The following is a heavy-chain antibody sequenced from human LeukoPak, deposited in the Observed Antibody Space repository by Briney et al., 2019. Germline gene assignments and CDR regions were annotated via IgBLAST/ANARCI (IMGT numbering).Heavy chain of an antibody. CDR2: INHSGST. CDR1: GGSFSGYY. CDR3: ARASTYYGFGRVVVAATHLDY. D-gene: IGHD2-15*01. J-gene: IGHJ4*02. V-gene: IGHV4-34*01. Sequence: PSETLSLTCAVYGGSFSGYYWSWIRQPPGKGLEWIGEINHSGSTNYNPSLKSRVTISVDTSKNQFSLKLSSVTAADTAVYYCARASTYYGFGRVVVAATHLDYWGQGTLVTVSS.